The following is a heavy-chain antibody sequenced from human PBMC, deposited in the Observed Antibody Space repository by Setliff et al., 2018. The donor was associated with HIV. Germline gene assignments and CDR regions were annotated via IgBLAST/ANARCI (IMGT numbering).Heavy chain of an antibody. V-gene: IGHV4-61*05. CDR3: ARHGHFYDSSSSDAFDI. J-gene: IGHJ3*02. D-gene: IGHD3-22*01. CDR2: ISHSGST. Sequence: PSETLSLTCIVSGVSTISSSSSYYWGWIRQPPGKGLEWIGYISHSGSTNFNPPLESRLAMSVDMSKNHFSLKLRSVTAADTAVYYCARHGHFYDSSSSDAFDIWGHGTMVTVSS. CDR1: GVSTISSSSSYY.